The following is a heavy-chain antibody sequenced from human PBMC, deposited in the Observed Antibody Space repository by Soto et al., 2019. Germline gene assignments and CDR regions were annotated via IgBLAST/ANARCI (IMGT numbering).Heavy chain of an antibody. J-gene: IGHJ4*02. V-gene: IGHV3-66*01. D-gene: IGHD6-19*01. CDR1: GFTGGSNY. Sequence: PRGSVRLSCAASGFTGGSNYMRWFRQAAGKGLEWVSVIYSGGSTYYADSVKGRFTISRDNSKNTLYLQMNSLRAEDTAVYYCARVDSGWGRDYWGQGTVVTVSS. CDR3: ARVDSGWGRDY. CDR2: IYSGGST.